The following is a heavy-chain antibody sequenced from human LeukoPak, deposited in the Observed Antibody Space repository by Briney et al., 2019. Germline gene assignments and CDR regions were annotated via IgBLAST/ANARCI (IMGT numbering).Heavy chain of an antibody. CDR2: LSSSGSTI. CDR1: GFTFSDYY. Sequence: GGSLRLSCAASGFTFSDYYMSWIRQAPGKGLEWVSYLSSSGSTIYYADSVEGRFTISRDNAKNSLYLQMNSLRAEDTAVYYCARDHRTAMFKALGAFDIWGQGTMVTVSS. V-gene: IGHV3-11*04. J-gene: IGHJ3*02. CDR3: ARDHRTAMFKALGAFDI. D-gene: IGHD5-18*01.